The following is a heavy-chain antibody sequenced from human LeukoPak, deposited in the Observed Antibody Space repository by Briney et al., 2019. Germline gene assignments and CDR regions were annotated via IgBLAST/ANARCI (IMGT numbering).Heavy chain of an antibody. J-gene: IGHJ4*02. CDR2: ISSSSSNI. V-gene: IGHV3-11*04. D-gene: IGHD5-12*01. CDR3: ARYPGSGFEILFDF. Sequence: GGSLRLSCAASGFIFSDYNMSWIRQAPGKGLEWVSYISSSSSNIYYTDSVKGRFTISRDNAKDSLYLQMNSLRAEDTAVYYYARYPGSGFEILFDFWGQGTLVTVSS. CDR1: GFIFSDYN.